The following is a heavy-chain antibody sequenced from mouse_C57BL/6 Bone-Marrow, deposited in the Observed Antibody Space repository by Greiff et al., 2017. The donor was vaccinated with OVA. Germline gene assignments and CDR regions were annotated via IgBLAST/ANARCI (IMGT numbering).Heavy chain of an antibody. D-gene: IGHD2-5*01. CDR2: IDPSDSSP. Sequence: QVQLQQPGAELVRPGTSVKLSCKASGYTFTSYWMHWVKQRPGQGLEWIGVIDPSDSSPNYNQKFKGKATLTVDTSSSTAYMQLSSLTSEDSAVYYCARESNYPFYAMDYWGQGTSVTVSS. V-gene: IGHV1-59*01. CDR3: ARESNYPFYAMDY. J-gene: IGHJ4*01. CDR1: GYTFTSYW.